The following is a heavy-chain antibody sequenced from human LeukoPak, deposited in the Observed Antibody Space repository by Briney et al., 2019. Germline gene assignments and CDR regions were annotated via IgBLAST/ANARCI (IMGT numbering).Heavy chain of an antibody. Sequence: GGSLSLSCAASGFSFSTYAMSWVRQPPGKGLEWVSAMTGSGGSTFYAASVKGRFTNSRTNSKNTLYLQMNRLRAEDTAVYYCARDRFSIKRGTGFDDWGQGTLVTVSS. CDR2: MTGSGGST. CDR1: GFSFSTYA. J-gene: IGHJ4*02. V-gene: IGHV3-23*01. CDR3: ARDRFSIKRGTGFDD. D-gene: IGHD3-3*02.